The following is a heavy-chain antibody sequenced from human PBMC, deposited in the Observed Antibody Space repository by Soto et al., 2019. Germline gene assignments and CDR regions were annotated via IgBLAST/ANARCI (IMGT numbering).Heavy chain of an antibody. CDR2: IYYSGST. Sequence: HSETLSITCAVSGGSISSSSYYWGWIRQPPGKGLEWIGSIYYSGSTYYNPSLKSRVTISVDTSKNQFSLKLSSVTAADTAVYYCACIFSGGYGYGFYYYGMDVWGQGTTVTVSS. J-gene: IGHJ6*02. CDR3: ACIFSGGYGYGFYYYGMDV. V-gene: IGHV4-39*01. D-gene: IGHD5-18*01. CDR1: GGSISSSSYY.